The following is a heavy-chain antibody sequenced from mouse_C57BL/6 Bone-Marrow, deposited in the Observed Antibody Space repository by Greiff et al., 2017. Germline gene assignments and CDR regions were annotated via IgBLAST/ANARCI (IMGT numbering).Heavy chain of an antibody. Sequence: VQLQESGPELVKPGASVKISCKASGYAFSSSWMNWVKQRPGQGLEWIGRIYPGDGDTNYNGKFKGKATLTADKSSSTAYMQLSSLTSEDSAVYFCARHYGSSYPYAMDYWGQGTPVTVSS. V-gene: IGHV1-82*01. CDR2: IYPGDGDT. CDR3: ARHYGSSYPYAMDY. J-gene: IGHJ4*01. D-gene: IGHD1-1*01. CDR1: GYAFSSSW.